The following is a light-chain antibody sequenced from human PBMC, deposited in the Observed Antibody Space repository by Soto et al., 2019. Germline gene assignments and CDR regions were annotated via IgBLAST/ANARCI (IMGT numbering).Light chain of an antibody. CDR2: GVS. CDR3: QQYGSSPPT. V-gene: IGKV3-20*01. CDR1: QSVSSSY. Sequence: IVLTQYPGTLSLSPGERDTLSCRASQSVSSSYLAWYQQKPGQAPRLLIYGVSSRATGIPDRFSGSGSGTDFTLTISRLEPEDFAVYYCQQYGSSPPTFGQGTK. J-gene: IGKJ1*01.